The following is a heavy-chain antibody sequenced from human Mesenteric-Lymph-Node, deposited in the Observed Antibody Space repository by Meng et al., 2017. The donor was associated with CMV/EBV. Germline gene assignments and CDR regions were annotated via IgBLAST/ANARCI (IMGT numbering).Heavy chain of an antibody. CDR3: ARGRGTTHKGNWFDP. D-gene: IGHD2/OR15-2a*01. Sequence: SGYTFTSYDINWVRQADGQGLEWMGWMNPNSGNTGYAQKFQGRVTMTRNTSITTAYMELSSLRSEDTAVYYCARGRGTTHKGNWFDPWGQGTLVTVSS. CDR2: MNPNSGNT. V-gene: IGHV1-8*01. CDR1: GYTFTSYD. J-gene: IGHJ5*02.